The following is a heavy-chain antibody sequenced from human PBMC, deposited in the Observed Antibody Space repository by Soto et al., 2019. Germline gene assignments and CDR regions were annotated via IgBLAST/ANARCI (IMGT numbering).Heavy chain of an antibody. V-gene: IGHV4-61*01. CDR1: GDSINSGSYS. D-gene: IGHD7-27*01. Sequence: SETLSLTCTVSGDSINSGSYSWSWIRQPPGKGLEWIGYLYYSGSTNYNPSLKSRVTISVDTSKNQFSLKLSSVTAADTAVYYCARRWGTSFDFWGQGTLVTVSS. CDR2: LYYSGST. CDR3: ARRWGTSFDF. J-gene: IGHJ4*02.